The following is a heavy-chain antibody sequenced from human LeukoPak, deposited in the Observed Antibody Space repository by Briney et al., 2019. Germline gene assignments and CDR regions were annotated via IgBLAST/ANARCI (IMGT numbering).Heavy chain of an antibody. CDR2: IYSSGSS. D-gene: IGHD6-19*01. CDR3: ARDMTGSGWNDAFDV. V-gene: IGHV4-61*02. CDR1: GGSIRSESYY. J-gene: IGHJ3*01. Sequence: SETLSLTCSVSGGSIRSESYYWSWIRQPAWKGLEWIGRIYSSGSSKFNPSLKSRVTISIDTSKNQFSLNLSSVTAADTAVYYSARDMTGSGWNDAFDVWGQGTMVTVSS.